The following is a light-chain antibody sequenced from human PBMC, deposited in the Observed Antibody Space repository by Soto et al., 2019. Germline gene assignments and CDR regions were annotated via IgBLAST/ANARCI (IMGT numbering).Light chain of an antibody. Sequence: ETGMTHSPPTRSVSPGEKATLSCRASQSGSTNLVWYQQKPGQAPRLLSYGASTRATGVPGRFSGTGSGTEFTLTISSLQSADSAVYYCQQYNHWWTFGQGTKVDIK. J-gene: IGKJ1*01. V-gene: IGKV3-15*01. CDR1: QSGSTN. CDR3: QQYNHWWT. CDR2: GAS.